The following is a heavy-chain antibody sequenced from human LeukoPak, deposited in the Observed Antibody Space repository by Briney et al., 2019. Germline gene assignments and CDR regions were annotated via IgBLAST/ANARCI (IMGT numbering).Heavy chain of an antibody. CDR2: ISSSSSYI. CDR3: ARDMISIAAAGIFDY. Sequence: GGSLRLSCVASGFTFSSNGMHWVRQAPGKGLEWVSSISSSSSYIYYADSVKGRFTISRDNSKNTLYLQMNSLRAEDTAVYYCARDMISIAAAGIFDYWGQGTLVTVSS. V-gene: IGHV3-21*01. J-gene: IGHJ4*02. D-gene: IGHD6-13*01. CDR1: GFTFSSNG.